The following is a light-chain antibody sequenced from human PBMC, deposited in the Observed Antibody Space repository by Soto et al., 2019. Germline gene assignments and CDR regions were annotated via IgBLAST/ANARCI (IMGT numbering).Light chain of an antibody. CDR2: DAS. V-gene: IGKV3-15*01. Sequence: EIVMTQSPATLSVSPGERATLSCRASQSVSSNLAWYQQKPGQAPRLLIYDASTRATGIPARFSGSGSGTEFTLTINSLQSEDFAVYFCQQFNKWPITFGQGTRLEIK. CDR1: QSVSSN. J-gene: IGKJ5*01. CDR3: QQFNKWPIT.